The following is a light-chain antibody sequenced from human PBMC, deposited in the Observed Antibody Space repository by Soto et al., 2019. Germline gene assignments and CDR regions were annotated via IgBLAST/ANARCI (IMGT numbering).Light chain of an antibody. J-gene: IGLJ2*01. Sequence: QLVLTQSPSASASLGASVKLTCTLSSGHSNYAIAWHQQQPEKGPRYLMKLNSDGSHSKGDGIPGRFSGSSSGAERYLTISSLQSEDEADYYCQTWGTGIVVFGGGTKVTVL. V-gene: IGLV4-69*01. CDR1: SGHSNYA. CDR3: QTWGTGIVV. CDR2: LNSDGSH.